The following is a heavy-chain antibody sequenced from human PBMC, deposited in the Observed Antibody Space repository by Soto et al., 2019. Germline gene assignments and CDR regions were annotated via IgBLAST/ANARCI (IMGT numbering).Heavy chain of an antibody. V-gene: IGHV3-15*01. Sequence: EVQLVESGGGLVKPGGSLRLSCAASGFTFSNAWMSWVRQAPGKGLEWVGRIKSKTDGGTTDYAAPVKGRFTISRDDSKNTLYLQMNGLKTEDTAVYYCTTGPPYYYDGSRGYWGQGTLVTVSS. D-gene: IGHD3-22*01. CDR2: IKSKTDGGTT. CDR3: TTGPPYYYDGSRGY. J-gene: IGHJ4*02. CDR1: GFTFSNAW.